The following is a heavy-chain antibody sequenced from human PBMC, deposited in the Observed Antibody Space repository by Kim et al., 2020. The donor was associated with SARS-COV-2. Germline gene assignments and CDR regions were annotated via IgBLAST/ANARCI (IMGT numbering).Heavy chain of an antibody. Sequence: SETLSLTCTVSGGSISSYYWSWIRQPPGKGLEWIGYIYYSGSTNYNPSLKSRVTISVDTSKNQFSLKLSSVTAADTAVYYCARDDSSGIYASWGQGTLVTVSS. D-gene: IGHD3-22*01. V-gene: IGHV4-59*01. CDR2: IYYSGST. J-gene: IGHJ4*02. CDR3: ARDDSSGIYAS. CDR1: GGSISSYY.